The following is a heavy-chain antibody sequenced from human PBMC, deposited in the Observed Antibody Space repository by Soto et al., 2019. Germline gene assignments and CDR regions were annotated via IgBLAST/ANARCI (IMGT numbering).Heavy chain of an antibody. CDR2: IIPIFGTA. CDR3: ARVGYYGSGSYYNYYYYGMDV. CDR1: GGTFSSYA. V-gene: IGHV1-69*01. Sequence: QVQLVQSGAEVKKPGSSVKVSCKASGGTFSSYAISWVRQAPGQGLEWMGGIIPIFGTANYAQKFQGRVPITADESTSTAYMELSSLRSEDTAVYYCARVGYYGSGSYYNYYYYGMDVWGQGTTLTVSS. J-gene: IGHJ6*02. D-gene: IGHD3-10*01.